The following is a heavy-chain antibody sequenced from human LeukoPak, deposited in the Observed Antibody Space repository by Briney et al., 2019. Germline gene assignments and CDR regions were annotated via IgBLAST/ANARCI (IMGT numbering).Heavy chain of an antibody. J-gene: IGHJ4*02. D-gene: IGHD6-19*01. CDR1: GYSFTTYW. CDR3: ARQITVAGTRWFDY. Sequence: GESLKISCKGFGYSFTTYWIGWVRQMPGKGLEWMGIIYPGDSDTRYSPSFQGQVTISADKSINTAYLQWSSLKASDTAMYYCARQITVAGTRWFDYWGQGTLVTVSS. CDR2: IYPGDSDT. V-gene: IGHV5-51*01.